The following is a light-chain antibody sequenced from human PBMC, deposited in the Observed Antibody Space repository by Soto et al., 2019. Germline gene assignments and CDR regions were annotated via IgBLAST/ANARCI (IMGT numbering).Light chain of an antibody. V-gene: IGKV1-33*01. CDR1: QYINKN. J-gene: IGKJ5*01. CDR3: QQYESLPLT. Sequence: DIQMTQSPSSLSASVRDRVTITCQASQYINKNLIWYQQKPGKAPKLLIYDASDLETGVPSRFSGSGSGTGFTFTISSLQPEDFATYYCQQYESLPLTFGQGTRLEI. CDR2: DAS.